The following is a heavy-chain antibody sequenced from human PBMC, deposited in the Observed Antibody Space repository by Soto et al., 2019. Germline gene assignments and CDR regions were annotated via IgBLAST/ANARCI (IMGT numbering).Heavy chain of an antibody. V-gene: IGHV3-23*01. J-gene: IGHJ2*01. CDR2: ISFSDGGT. CDR3: VKDDRILGRRYFDL. Sequence: EEQLLESGGGLIQPGGSLRLACAASGFTFSSYAMTWVGRAPGKGLEWVSSISFSDGGTYYADSVKGRLTISRDNSKNTLVLQMNSLRVEDTAVYYCVKDDRILGRRYFDLWGRGTLVTVSS. D-gene: IGHD2-15*01. CDR1: GFTFSSYA.